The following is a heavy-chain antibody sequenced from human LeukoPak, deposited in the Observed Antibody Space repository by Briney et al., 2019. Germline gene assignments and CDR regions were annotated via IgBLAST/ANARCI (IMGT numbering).Heavy chain of an antibody. J-gene: IGHJ6*03. CDR3: ARDSAAYYYYYYMDV. CDR2: IYSRGET. D-gene: IGHD2-15*01. V-gene: IGHV3-53*01. CDR1: EFIVSVNY. Sequence: HPGGSLRLSCAASEFIVSVNYMTWVRQAPGKGLEWVSLIYSRGETKYADSVKGGFTISRDNSKNTLYLQMNSLRAEDTAVYYCARDSAAYYYYYYMDVWGKGTTVTISS.